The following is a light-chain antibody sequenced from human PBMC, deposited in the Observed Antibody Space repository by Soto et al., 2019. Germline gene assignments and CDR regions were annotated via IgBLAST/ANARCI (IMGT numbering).Light chain of an antibody. V-gene: IGKV1-27*01. CDR3: QNYNSAPQT. CDR2: GAS. J-gene: IGKJ1*01. Sequence: DIQMTQSPSSLSASIGDRVTITCRASQAISNYVAWYQQRPGRVPKLLIDGASTLHSGVPSRFSGSGSGTDFTLNINSLQPEDVATYYCQNYNSAPQTFGQGTKVEIK. CDR1: QAISNY.